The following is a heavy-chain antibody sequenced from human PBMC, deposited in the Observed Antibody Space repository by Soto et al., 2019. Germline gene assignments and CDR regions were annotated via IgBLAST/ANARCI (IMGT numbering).Heavy chain of an antibody. J-gene: IGHJ6*02. D-gene: IGHD1-1*01. Sequence: SETLSLTCAVSGGSISSGGYSWTWIRHPPGKGLEWIGYIYHSGSTYYNPSLKGRVTISVDRSKNQFSLKLSSVTAADTAVYYCASRYNPHDYYYSYGMDVWGQGTTVTVSS. CDR1: GGSISSGGYS. V-gene: IGHV4-30-2*01. CDR2: IYHSGST. CDR3: ASRYNPHDYYYSYGMDV.